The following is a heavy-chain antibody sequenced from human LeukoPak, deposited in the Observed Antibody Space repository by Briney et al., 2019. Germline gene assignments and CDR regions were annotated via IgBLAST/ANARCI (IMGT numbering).Heavy chain of an antibody. D-gene: IGHD3-22*01. CDR1: GFTFSSYA. V-gene: IGHV3-23*01. Sequence: PGGSPRLSCAASGFTFSSYAMSWVRQAPGKGLEWVSAISGSGGSTYYADSVKGRFTISRDNSKNTLYLQMNSLRAEDTAVYYCAKAGITMIVVLSYFDYWGQGTLVTVSS. CDR2: ISGSGGST. CDR3: AKAGITMIVVLSYFDY. J-gene: IGHJ4*02.